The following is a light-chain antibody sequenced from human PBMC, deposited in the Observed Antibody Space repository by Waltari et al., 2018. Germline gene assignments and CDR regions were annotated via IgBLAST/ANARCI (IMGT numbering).Light chain of an antibody. CDR3: QQYNSYSGT. J-gene: IGKJ1*01. CDR1: QRNSSW. Sequence: IQLSHSPATLSAAFGDRVTITCRASQRNSSWLAWYQQKPGEAPKVLIYKESSFESGVTSRFSGSGSGTAFTLTISSLQPHDFATNYCQQYNSYSGTFGQGTKVEIK. V-gene: IGKV1-5*03. CDR2: KES.